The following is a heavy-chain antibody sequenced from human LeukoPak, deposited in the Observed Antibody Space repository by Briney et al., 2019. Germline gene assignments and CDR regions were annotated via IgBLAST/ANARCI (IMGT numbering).Heavy chain of an antibody. Sequence: PSETLSLTCTVSNGSMTSDSYYWAWVRQPPGKGLGWIGTIFYSGKTYYSASLKSRVTVSLDTSKKNLSLRLSSVTAADTAVYYCARLWIVATWFDAWGQGALVTVSS. CDR2: IFYSGKT. V-gene: IGHV4-39*02. D-gene: IGHD2-2*03. CDR1: NGSMTSDSYY. J-gene: IGHJ5*02. CDR3: ARLWIVATWFDA.